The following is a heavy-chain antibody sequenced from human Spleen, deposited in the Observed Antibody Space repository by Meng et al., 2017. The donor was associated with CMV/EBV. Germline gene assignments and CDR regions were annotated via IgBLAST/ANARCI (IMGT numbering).Heavy chain of an antibody. CDR2: ISGSGGST. D-gene: IGHD6-19*01. J-gene: IGHJ4*02. CDR1: FPFSSSA. CDR3: AKDSGSGWYVPWAQIDH. Sequence: FPFSSSAMSWVRQGPGKGLEWVSGISGSGGSTFYADSVQGRFTISRDNSKNTMYLQMDSLRAEDTAVYYCAKDSGSGWYVPWAQIDHWGQGTLVTVSS. V-gene: IGHV3-23*01.